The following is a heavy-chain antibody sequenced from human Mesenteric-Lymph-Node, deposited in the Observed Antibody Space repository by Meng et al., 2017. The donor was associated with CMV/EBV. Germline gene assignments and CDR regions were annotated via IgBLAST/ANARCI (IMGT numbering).Heavy chain of an antibody. CDR2: IWYDGSNK. Sequence: AASGLTVSSYGMHWVRQAPGKGLEWVAVIWYDGSNKYYADSVKGRFTISRDNSKNTLYLQMNSLRAEDTAVYYCARGIPSGYYFDYWGQGTLVTVSS. V-gene: IGHV3-33*01. D-gene: IGHD3-3*01. J-gene: IGHJ4*02. CDR1: GLTVSSYG. CDR3: ARGIPSGYYFDY.